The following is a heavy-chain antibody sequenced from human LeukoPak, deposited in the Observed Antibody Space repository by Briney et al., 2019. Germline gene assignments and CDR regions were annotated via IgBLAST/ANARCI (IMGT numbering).Heavy chain of an antibody. CDR1: GYTFTGYY. CDR2: INPNSGGT. V-gene: IGHV1-2*02. J-gene: IGHJ6*03. CDR3: AKDSGSSFYYYYYMDV. D-gene: IGHD6-25*01. Sequence: GASVKVSCKASGYTFTGYYMHWVRQAPGQGLEWMGWINPNSGGTNYAQKFQGRVTMTRDTSISTAYMELSRLRAEDTALYYCAKDSGSSFYYYYYMDVWGKGTTVTISS.